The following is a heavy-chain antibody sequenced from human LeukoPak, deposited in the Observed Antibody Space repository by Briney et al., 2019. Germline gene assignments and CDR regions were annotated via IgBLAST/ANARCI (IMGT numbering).Heavy chain of an antibody. Sequence: SETLSLTCAVYGVSFSGYHWSWIRQPPGKGLEWIGEINHSGSTNYNPSLKSRVTISVDTSKNQFSLKLSSVTAADTAVYYCARGTSSWRGGSYFDYWGQGTLVTVSS. CDR3: ARGTSSWRGGSYFDY. CDR2: INHSGST. D-gene: IGHD6-13*01. J-gene: IGHJ4*02. V-gene: IGHV4-34*01. CDR1: GVSFSGYH.